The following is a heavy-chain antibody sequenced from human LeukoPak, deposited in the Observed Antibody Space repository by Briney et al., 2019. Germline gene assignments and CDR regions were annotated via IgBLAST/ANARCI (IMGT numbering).Heavy chain of an antibody. Sequence: PSETLSLTCGVYGGSFSGYYWSWIRQSPGKGLEWIGEINHSGSSNKNPSLKSRVTISVDTSKNQFSLKLSSVTAADTAAYYCARINSTSSYDYWGQGTLVTVSS. CDR2: INHSGSS. CDR3: ARINSTSSYDY. V-gene: IGHV4-34*01. D-gene: IGHD6-6*01. CDR1: GGSFSGYY. J-gene: IGHJ4*02.